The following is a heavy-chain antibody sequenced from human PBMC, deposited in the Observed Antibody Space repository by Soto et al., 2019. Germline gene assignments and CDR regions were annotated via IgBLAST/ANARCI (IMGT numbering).Heavy chain of an antibody. CDR2: IWYDGTNT. V-gene: IGHV3-33*01. Sequence: QVQLVESGGGVVQPGRSLRLSCAASGFTFSGYAMHWVRQAPGKGLEWVAVIWYDGTNTYYGDSVKGRFTVSRDNSKXXXXXXXXXXXXXXXXXXXXXXXXGXXXXEQTFDYWGQGTLVTVSS. J-gene: IGHJ4*02. CDR3: XXXXGXXXXEQTFDY. CDR1: GFTFSGYA.